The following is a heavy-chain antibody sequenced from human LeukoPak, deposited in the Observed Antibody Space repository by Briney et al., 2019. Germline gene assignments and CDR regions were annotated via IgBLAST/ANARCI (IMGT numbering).Heavy chain of an antibody. CDR1: GYTFTAYY. Sequence: ASVTVSFTTSGYTFTAYYMHWVRQAPGQGLEWMGWINPNSDFTNFAQKFQGRVTMTSDTSISTAYMELSRLRSDDTAVYYCARAISAGSPITASDCWGQGTLVTVSS. J-gene: IGHJ4*02. D-gene: IGHD2-15*01. V-gene: IGHV1-2*02. CDR3: ARAISAGSPITASDC. CDR2: INPNSDFT.